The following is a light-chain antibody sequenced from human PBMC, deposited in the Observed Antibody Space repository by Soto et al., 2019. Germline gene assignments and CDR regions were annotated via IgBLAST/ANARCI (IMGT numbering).Light chain of an antibody. CDR2: DGS. CDR3: QQYNALWYT. CDR1: QTINRW. J-gene: IGKJ2*01. Sequence: DIQMTQSPAPLSASLGDRVTITCRASQTINRWLAWYQQKPRKAPKLLIYDGSTLQSGVPSRFSGSGSGTEVTLTISSLQPDEVATYYCQQYNALWYTFGQGTKVDI. V-gene: IGKV1-5*01.